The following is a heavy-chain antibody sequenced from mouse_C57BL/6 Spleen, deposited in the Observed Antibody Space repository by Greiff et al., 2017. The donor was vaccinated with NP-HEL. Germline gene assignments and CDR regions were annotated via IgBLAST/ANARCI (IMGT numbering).Heavy chain of an antibody. D-gene: IGHD1-1*01. CDR2: IDPENGDT. CDR3: SPTYYYGSSYGFAY. J-gene: IGHJ3*01. V-gene: IGHV14-4*01. Sequence: VQLQQSGAELVRPGASVKLSCTASGFNIKDDYMHWVKQRPEQGLAWIGWIDPENGDTEYATKFPGKATITADTSSTTAYRQLSSLTSEYTAVYYCSPTYYYGSSYGFAYWGQGTLVTVSA. CDR1: GFNIKDDY.